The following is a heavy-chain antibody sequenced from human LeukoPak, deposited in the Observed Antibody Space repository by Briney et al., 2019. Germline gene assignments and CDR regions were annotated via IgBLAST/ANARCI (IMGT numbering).Heavy chain of an antibody. V-gene: IGHV4-38-2*01. J-gene: IGHJ4*02. Sequence: SETLSLTCAVSGYSISSGYYWGWIRQPPGKGLEWIGSIYHSGSTYYNPSLKSRVTISVDTSKNQFSLKLSSVTAADTAVYYCARWDSTSWIPSDYWGQGTLVTVSS. CDR2: IYHSGST. CDR3: ARWDSTSWIPSDY. D-gene: IGHD2-2*01. CDR1: GYSISSGYY.